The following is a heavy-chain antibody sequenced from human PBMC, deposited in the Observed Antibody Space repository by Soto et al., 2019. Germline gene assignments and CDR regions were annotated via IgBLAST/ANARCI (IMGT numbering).Heavy chain of an antibody. Sequence: QLQLQESGPGLVKPSETLSLTCTVSGGSISSSSYYWGWIRQPPGKGLEWIGSIYYSGSTYYNPSLKSRVTIAVDTSKNQFSLKLSSVAAADTAVYYCARLLLSGFWSGYYTHYYFDYWGQGTLVTVSS. CDR3: ARLLLSGFWSGYYTHYYFDY. V-gene: IGHV4-39*01. D-gene: IGHD3-3*01. J-gene: IGHJ4*02. CDR2: IYYSGST. CDR1: GGSISSSSYY.